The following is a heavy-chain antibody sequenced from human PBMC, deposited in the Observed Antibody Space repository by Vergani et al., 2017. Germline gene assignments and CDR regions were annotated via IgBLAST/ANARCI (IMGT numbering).Heavy chain of an antibody. Sequence: QVQLVESGGGVVQPGRSLRLSCAASGFTFSSDGMHWVRQAPGKGLEWVAVIWYDGSNKYYADSVKGRFTISRDNSKNTLYLQMNSLRAEDTAMYYCAKGRFGENWFDPWGQGTLVTVSS. CDR3: AKGRFGENWFDP. V-gene: IGHV3-33*06. J-gene: IGHJ5*02. D-gene: IGHD3-10*01. CDR1: GFTFSSDG. CDR2: IWYDGSNK.